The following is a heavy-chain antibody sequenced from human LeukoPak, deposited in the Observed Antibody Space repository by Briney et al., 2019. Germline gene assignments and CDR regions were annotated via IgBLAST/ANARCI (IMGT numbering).Heavy chain of an antibody. D-gene: IGHD2-8*01. CDR1: GGTFSSYA. V-gene: IGHV1-69*13. CDR2: IIPIFGTA. CDR3: ARSYCTNGVCHIHDYWFDP. Sequence: SVKVPCKASGGTFSSYAISWVRQAPGQGLEWMGGIIPIFGTANYAQKFQGRVTITADESTSTAYMELSSLRSEDTAVYYCARSYCTNGVCHIHDYWFDPWGQGTLVTVSS. J-gene: IGHJ5*02.